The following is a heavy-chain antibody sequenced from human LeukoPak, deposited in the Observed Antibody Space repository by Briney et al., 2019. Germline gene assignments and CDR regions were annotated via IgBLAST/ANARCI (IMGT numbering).Heavy chain of an antibody. Sequence: GGSLRLSCAASGFKFTSFWMGWVRQAPGKGLEWVADIKKDGSKKYYVDSVKGRFTISRDNAKNSLYLQMNSLGVDDTAVYYCVRDQGYGFDYWGQGTLVTVSP. D-gene: IGHD4-17*01. CDR2: IKKDGSKK. CDR3: VRDQGYGFDY. CDR1: GFKFTSFW. V-gene: IGHV3-7*04. J-gene: IGHJ4*02.